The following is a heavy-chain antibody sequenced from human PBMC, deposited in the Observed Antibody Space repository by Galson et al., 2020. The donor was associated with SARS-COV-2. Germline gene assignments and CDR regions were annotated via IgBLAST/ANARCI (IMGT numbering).Heavy chain of an antibody. V-gene: IGHV3-53*04. CDR2: IYSGGST. J-gene: IGHJ3*02. Sequence: GGSLRLSCAASGFTVSSNYMSWVRQAPGKGLEWVSVIYSGGSTYYADSVKGRFTISRHNSKNTLYLQMNSLRAEDTAVYYCERVGGSYIPSDAFDIWGQGTMVTVSS. CDR3: ERVGGSYIPSDAFDI. CDR1: GFTVSSNY. D-gene: IGHD1-26*01.